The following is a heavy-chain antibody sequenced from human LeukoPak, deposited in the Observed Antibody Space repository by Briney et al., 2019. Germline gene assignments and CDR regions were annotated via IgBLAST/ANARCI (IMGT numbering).Heavy chain of an antibody. CDR3: AKDHYYGSVNDAFDI. CDR1: GFTFSSYA. Sequence: GGSLRLSCAASGFTFSSYAMSWVRQAPGKGLEWVSAISGSGGSTYYADSVNGRSTISRDNSKNTLNLQMNSLRAEDTAVYYCAKDHYYGSVNDAFDIWGQGTMVTVSS. CDR2: ISGSGGST. J-gene: IGHJ3*02. V-gene: IGHV3-23*01. D-gene: IGHD3-10*01.